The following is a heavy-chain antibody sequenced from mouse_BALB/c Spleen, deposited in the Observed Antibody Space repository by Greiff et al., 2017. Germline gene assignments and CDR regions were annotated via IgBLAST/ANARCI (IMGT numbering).Heavy chain of an antibody. CDR2: IWSGGST. D-gene: IGHD2-2*01. CDR3: ARSYGNDVRYAMDY. J-gene: IGHJ4*01. CDR1: GFSLTSYG. V-gene: IGHV2-2*02. Sequence: VQLQQSGPGLVQPSQSLSITCTVSGFSLTSYGVHWVRQSPGKGLEWLGVIWSGGSTDYNAAFISRLSISKDNSKSQVFFKMNSLQANDTAIYYCARSYGNDVRYAMDYWGQGTSVTVSS.